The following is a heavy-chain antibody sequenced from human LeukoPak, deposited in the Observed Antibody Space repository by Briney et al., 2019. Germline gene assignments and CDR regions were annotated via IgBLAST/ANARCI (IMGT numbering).Heavy chain of an antibody. CDR3: AKDFRLFIVVVPAAIDY. CDR1: GFTFSSYG. Sequence: GGSLRLSCAGSGFTFSSYGMHWVRQAPGKGLEWVAFIRYDGSNRYYADSVKGRFTISRDNSKNTLYLQMNSLRAEDTAVHYCAKDFRLFIVVVPAAIDYWGQGTLVTVSS. CDR2: IRYDGSNR. V-gene: IGHV3-30*02. D-gene: IGHD2-2*01. J-gene: IGHJ4*02.